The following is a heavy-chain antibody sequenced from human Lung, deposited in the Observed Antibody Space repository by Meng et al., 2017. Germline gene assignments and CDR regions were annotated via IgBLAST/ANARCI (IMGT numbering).Heavy chain of an antibody. D-gene: IGHD4-17*01. V-gene: IGHV3-74*01. Sequence: VQLVRCGGCFVEPGGSLCLVCAASGFTFSTYWLHRVRQAPGKGLEWVLRIIGDGSSTIYADSVQGRFTMYRDNAKNTLSLQMNSLRAEDTAVYYCARGGVTTDDWGQGTLVTVSS. CDR1: GFTFSTYW. CDR2: IIGDGSST. J-gene: IGHJ4*02. CDR3: ARGGVTTDD.